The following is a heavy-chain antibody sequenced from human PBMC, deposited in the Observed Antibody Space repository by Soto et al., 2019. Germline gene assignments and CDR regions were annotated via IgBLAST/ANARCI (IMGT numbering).Heavy chain of an antibody. CDR3: AKGLVPAAPRGLYYYYMDV. D-gene: IGHD2-2*01. V-gene: IGHV3-9*01. J-gene: IGHJ6*03. Sequence: SLRLSCAASGFTFDDYAMHWVRQAPGKGLEWVSGISWNSGSIGYADSVKGRLTISRDNAKNSLYLQMNSLRAEDTALYYCAKGLVPAAPRGLYYYYMDVWGKGTTVTVSS. CDR2: ISWNSGSI. CDR1: GFTFDDYA.